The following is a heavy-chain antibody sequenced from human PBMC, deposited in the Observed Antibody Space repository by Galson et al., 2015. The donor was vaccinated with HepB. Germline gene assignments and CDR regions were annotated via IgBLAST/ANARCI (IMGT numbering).Heavy chain of an antibody. CDR2: IWYDGSDK. J-gene: IGHJ6*02. D-gene: IGHD1-26*01. Sequence: SLRLSCAASGFTFSSYGMHWVRQAPGKGLEWVAVIWYDGSDKYYADSVKGRFTISRDNSKNTLYLQMNSLRAEDTAVYYCAREGQKWELLRVGYYYGMDVWGQGTTVTVSS. CDR1: GFTFSSYG. V-gene: IGHV3-33*08. CDR3: AREGQKWELLRVGYYYGMDV.